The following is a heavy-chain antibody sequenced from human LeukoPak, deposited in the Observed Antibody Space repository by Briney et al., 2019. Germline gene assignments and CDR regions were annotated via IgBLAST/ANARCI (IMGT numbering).Heavy chain of an antibody. CDR1: GFTFSDYY. CDR2: ISSSGSTI. J-gene: IGHJ6*02. Sequence: GGSLRLSCAASGFTFSDYYMSWIRQAPGKGLEWVSYISSSGSTIYYADSVKGRFTISRDNAKNSLYLQMNSLRAEDTAVYYCARVAVAGPGFYYYYGMDVWGQGTTVTVSS. CDR3: ARVAVAGPGFYYYYGMDV. D-gene: IGHD6-19*01. V-gene: IGHV3-11*01.